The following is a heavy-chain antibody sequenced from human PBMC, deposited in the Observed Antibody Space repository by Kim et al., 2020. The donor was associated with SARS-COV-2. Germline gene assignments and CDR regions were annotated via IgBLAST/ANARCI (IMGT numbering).Heavy chain of an antibody. V-gene: IGHV3-30*01. CDR3: ARDGTYCGGDCYPDYYFDY. J-gene: IGHJ4*02. D-gene: IGHD2-21*01. Sequence: GRFTISSDNSKNTLYLQMNSLRAEDTAVYYCARDGTYCGGDCYPDYYFDYWGQGTLVTVSS.